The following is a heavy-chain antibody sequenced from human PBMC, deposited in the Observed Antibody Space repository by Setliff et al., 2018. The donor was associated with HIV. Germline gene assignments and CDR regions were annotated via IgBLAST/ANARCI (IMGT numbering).Heavy chain of an antibody. D-gene: IGHD5-18*01. CDR1: GGSFTSRSYY. J-gene: IGHJ4*02. CDR3: GRLSDTAMASFDS. CDR2: IFYSGIT. V-gene: IGHV4-39*01. Sequence: SETLSLTCTVSGGSFTSRSYYWGWIRQPPGKGLEWIGSIFYSGITYYNPSLKSRVTISVDTSKNQFSLKLTSVTAADTAIYYCGRLSDTAMASFDSWGQGTLVTVSS.